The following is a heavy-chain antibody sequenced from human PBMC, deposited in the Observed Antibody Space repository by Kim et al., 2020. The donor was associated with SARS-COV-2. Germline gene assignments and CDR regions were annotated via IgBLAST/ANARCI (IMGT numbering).Heavy chain of an antibody. Sequence: GGSLRLSCAASGFTFSSYAMSWVRQAPGKGLEWVSVIYSGGSSTYYADSVKGRFTISRDNSKNTLYLQMNSLRAEDTAVYYCAKNSPPHPHGGNLVWGWFDPWGQGTLVTVSS. CDR3: AKNSPPHPHGGNLVWGWFDP. V-gene: IGHV3-23*03. D-gene: IGHD3-16*01. CDR1: GFTFSSYA. J-gene: IGHJ5*02. CDR2: IYSGGSST.